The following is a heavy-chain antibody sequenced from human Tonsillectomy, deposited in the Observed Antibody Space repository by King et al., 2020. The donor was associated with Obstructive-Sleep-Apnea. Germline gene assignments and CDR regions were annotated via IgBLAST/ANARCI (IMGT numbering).Heavy chain of an antibody. V-gene: IGHV3-48*04. D-gene: IGHD3-22*01. CDR1: GFTFSSYS. J-gene: IGHJ4*02. CDR3: ARERGYYDSRGHAQIIDY. CDR2: IHSSSSTI. Sequence: VQLVESGGGLVQPGGSLRLSCAASGFTFSSYSMHWFRQAPGKELEWVSYIHSSSSTIYYADSVKGRFTISRDNAKNSLSLQVNSLRAEDTAVYFCARERGYYDSRGHAQIIDYWGQGTLVTVSS.